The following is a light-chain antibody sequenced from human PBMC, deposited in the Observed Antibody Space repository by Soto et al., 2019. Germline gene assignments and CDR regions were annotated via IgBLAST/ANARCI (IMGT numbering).Light chain of an antibody. Sequence: QTVVTQAPSFSVSPGRTVTLTCGLSSGSVSTSYYPSWYQQTPGQAPRTLIYSTNTRSSGVPDRFSGSILGNKAALTITGAQADDESDYYCVLYMGSGIWVFGGGTKVTFL. CDR2: STN. CDR1: SGSVSTSYY. J-gene: IGLJ3*02. V-gene: IGLV8-61*01. CDR3: VLYMGSGIWV.